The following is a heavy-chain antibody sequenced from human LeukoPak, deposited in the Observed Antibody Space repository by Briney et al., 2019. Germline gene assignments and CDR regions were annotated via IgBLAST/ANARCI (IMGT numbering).Heavy chain of an antibody. CDR1: GFTFSHYW. CDR3: ARPMYYDFWGGYPLYLGY. V-gene: IGHV3-48*01. J-gene: IGHJ4*02. D-gene: IGHD3-3*01. CDR2: ISSSSSTI. Sequence: GGSLRLSCAASGFTFSHYWMYWVRQAPGKGLEWVSYISSSSSTIYYADSVKGRFTISRDNAKNSLYLQMNSLRAEDTAVYYCARPMYYDFWGGYPLYLGYWGQGTLVTVSS.